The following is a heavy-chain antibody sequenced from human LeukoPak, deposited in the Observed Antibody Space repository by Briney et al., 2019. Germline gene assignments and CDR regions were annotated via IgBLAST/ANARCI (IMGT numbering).Heavy chain of an antibody. CDR2: INGSGDAT. V-gene: IGHV3-21*01. Sequence: KPGGSLRLSCAVSGFLFSHYTMTWVRQGPGKGLEWVSSINGSGDATLYADSVMGRFTISRDNAKNSLCLQMNSLRAEDTAVYYCARGGFGEFLAFDIWGQGTMVTVSS. CDR1: GFLFSHYT. D-gene: IGHD3-10*01. CDR3: ARGGFGEFLAFDI. J-gene: IGHJ3*02.